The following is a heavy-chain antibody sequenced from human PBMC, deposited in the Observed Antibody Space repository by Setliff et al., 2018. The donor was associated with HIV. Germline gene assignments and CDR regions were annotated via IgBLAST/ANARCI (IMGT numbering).Heavy chain of an antibody. J-gene: IGHJ5*02. CDR2: INHSGST. V-gene: IGHV4-4*02. D-gene: IGHD3-3*01. CDR3: ARHKTLRFLNLLTSGWFDP. CDR1: GDSVTSSSW. Sequence: SETLSLTCALSGDSVTSSSWWSWVRQPPGKGLEWIGEINHSGSTNYNPSLKSRVTISVDTSMDQFSLKLNSVTAADTAVYYCARHKTLRFLNLLTSGWFDPWGQGALVTVSS.